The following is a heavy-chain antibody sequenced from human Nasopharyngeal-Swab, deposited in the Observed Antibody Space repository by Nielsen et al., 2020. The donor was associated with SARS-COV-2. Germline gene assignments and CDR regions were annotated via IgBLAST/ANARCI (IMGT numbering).Heavy chain of an antibody. CDR3: ARGYCSGGDCYFYYHGMDV. CDR2: IGSDGGK. CDR1: GFTFRNYD. J-gene: IGHJ6*02. V-gene: IGHV3-13*01. D-gene: IGHD2-15*01. Sequence: GESLKISCAASGFTFRNYDMHWVRQAVGEGLEWVSGIGSDGGKSYIGSVKGRFTISRDNAKNSLYLQMNSLRAGDTAVYYCARGYCSGGDCYFYYHGMDVWGQGTTVTVSS.